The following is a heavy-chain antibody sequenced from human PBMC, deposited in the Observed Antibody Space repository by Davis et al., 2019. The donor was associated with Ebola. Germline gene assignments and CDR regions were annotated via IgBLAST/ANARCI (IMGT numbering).Heavy chain of an antibody. J-gene: IGHJ4*02. Sequence: GESLKISCAASGFPFSSYGMHWVRQAPGKGLEWVAGIWYDGSNKYFADSVKGRFTISRDNSKNTLFLQMNSLRAEDTAVYYCARPPLAGSSSRLHFDYWGQGTLVTVSS. CDR2: IWYDGSNK. V-gene: IGHV3-33*01. CDR3: ARPPLAGSSSRLHFDY. D-gene: IGHD6-6*01. CDR1: GFPFSSYG.